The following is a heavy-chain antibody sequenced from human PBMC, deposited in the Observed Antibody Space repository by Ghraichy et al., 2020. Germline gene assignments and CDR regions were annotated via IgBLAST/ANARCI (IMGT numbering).Heavy chain of an antibody. CDR3: ARDGGYFLGFDS. Sequence: SETLSLTCTVSGGSISSGGHYWSWIRQHPGKGLEWIGFVFNSGTSYYNPSLKNRISISSDTSKNQFYLTMTSMTAADTAVYYGARDGGYFLGFDSWGQGTLVTVSS. J-gene: IGHJ4*02. V-gene: IGHV4-31*03. D-gene: IGHD3-22*01. CDR1: GGSISSGGHY. CDR2: VFNSGTS.